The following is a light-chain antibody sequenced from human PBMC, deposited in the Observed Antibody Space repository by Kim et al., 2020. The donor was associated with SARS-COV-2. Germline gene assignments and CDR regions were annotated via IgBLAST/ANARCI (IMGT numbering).Light chain of an antibody. CDR2: GAS. CDR1: QSVSSNY. J-gene: IGKJ4*01. Sequence: LSPGERATLSCRASQSVSSNYLAWYQQKPGQALRLLIYGASSRATGIPDRFSGSGSGTDFTLTISRLEPEDFAVYYCQQYGSLVTFGGGTKVDIK. CDR3: QQYGSLVT. V-gene: IGKV3-20*01.